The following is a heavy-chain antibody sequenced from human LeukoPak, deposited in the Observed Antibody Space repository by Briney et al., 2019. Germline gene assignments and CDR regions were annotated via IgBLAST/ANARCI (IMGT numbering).Heavy chain of an antibody. D-gene: IGHD5-24*01. CDR3: ARDDNYYCDY. J-gene: IGHJ4*02. Sequence: ASVNVSCKTSVYTFTTYRIIWVRPAPGQGLEWVGIINPSGGSTSYAQKFQGRVTMTMDTSTSKVYMELSSLRSEDTAVYYCARDDNYYCDYWRQGTLVTDSS. CDR1: VYTFTTYR. V-gene: IGHV1-46*01. CDR2: INPSGGST.